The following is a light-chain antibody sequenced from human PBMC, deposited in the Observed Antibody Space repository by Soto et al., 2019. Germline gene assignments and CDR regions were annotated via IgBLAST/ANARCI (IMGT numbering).Light chain of an antibody. CDR3: AAWDDSLNGWV. V-gene: IGLV1-44*01. J-gene: IGLJ3*02. Sequence: QPVLTQLPSASGTPGQRVTISCSGSSSNIGSNTVNWYQQVTGTAPKLLIYSNNQRPSGVPDRISGSKSGTSASLAISGLQSEDEADYYCAAWDDSLNGWVFGGGTKLTVL. CDR1: SSNIGSNT. CDR2: SNN.